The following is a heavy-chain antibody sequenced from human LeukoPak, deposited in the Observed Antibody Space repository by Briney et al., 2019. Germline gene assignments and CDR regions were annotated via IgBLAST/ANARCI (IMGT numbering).Heavy chain of an antibody. V-gene: IGHV3-23*01. CDR3: AKELGYGSGSYYLAYGAFDI. D-gene: IGHD3-10*01. CDR2: ISGSGSST. J-gene: IGHJ3*02. CDR1: GFTSSRYA. Sequence: GGSLRLSCAASGFTSSRYAMSWVRQAPGKGLEWVSGISGSGSSTYYADSVKGRFTISRDNSKNMLFLQMNSLRAEDTAVYYCAKELGYGSGSYYLAYGAFDIWGQGTMVTVSS.